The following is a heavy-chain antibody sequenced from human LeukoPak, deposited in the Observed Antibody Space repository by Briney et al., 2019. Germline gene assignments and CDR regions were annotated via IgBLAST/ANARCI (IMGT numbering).Heavy chain of an antibody. CDR1: GGSISSSSYY. J-gene: IGHJ3*01. CDR2: IYYSGST. Sequence: PSETLSLTCTVSGGSISSSSYYWGWIRQPPGKGLEWIGSIYYSGSTYYNPSLKSRVTISVDTSKNQFTLKLTSVTAADSAVYFCARDKGYCSSTNCYRALDVWGQGTLVTVSS. D-gene: IGHD2-2*01. CDR3: ARDKGYCSSTNCYRALDV. V-gene: IGHV4-39*06.